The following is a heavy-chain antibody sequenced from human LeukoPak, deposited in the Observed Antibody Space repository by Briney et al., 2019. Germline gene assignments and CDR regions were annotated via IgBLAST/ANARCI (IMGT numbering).Heavy chain of an antibody. D-gene: IGHD6-13*01. CDR2: IYYSGST. CDR3: ARTGQTGYSSSWQLDY. CDR1: GGSISSYY. J-gene: IGHJ4*02. V-gene: IGHV4-59*01. Sequence: SETLSLTCTVSGGSISSYYWSWIRQPPGKGLEWIGYIYYSGSTNYNPSLKSRVTISVDTSKNQFSLKLSSVTAADTAVYYCARTGQTGYSSSWQLDYWGQGTLVTVSS.